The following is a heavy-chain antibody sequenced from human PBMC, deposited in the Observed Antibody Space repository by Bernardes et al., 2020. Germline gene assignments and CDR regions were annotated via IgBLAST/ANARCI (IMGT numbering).Heavy chain of an antibody. Sequence: GGSLRPSCAASGFTFSRHNMNWVRQAPGKGLDWVSYISFSSTTTYYADSVKGRFTISRDNAKNSLYLQMNSLRAEDTAVYYCAREFSNSDYAVDYWGQGTLVTVSS. CDR1: GFTFSRHN. V-gene: IGHV3-48*01. CDR2: ISFSSTTT. D-gene: IGHD4-17*01. CDR3: AREFSNSDYAVDY. J-gene: IGHJ4*02.